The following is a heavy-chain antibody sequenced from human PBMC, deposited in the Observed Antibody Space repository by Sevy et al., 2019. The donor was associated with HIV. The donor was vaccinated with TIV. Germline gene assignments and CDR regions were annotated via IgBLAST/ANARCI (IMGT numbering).Heavy chain of an antibody. CDR1: GFTFGTHA. J-gene: IGHJ3*02. D-gene: IGHD3-3*01. V-gene: IGHV3-23*01. CDR3: AKGVYDFWSGRSDIFDI. CDR2: ISGSGGST. Sequence: GGSLRLSCATSGFTFGTHAMSWVRQAPGKGLEWVSGISGSGGSTYYADSVKGRFTISRDKSKKTLYLQVNSLRADDTAVYYCAKGVYDFWSGRSDIFDIWGQGTMVTVSS.